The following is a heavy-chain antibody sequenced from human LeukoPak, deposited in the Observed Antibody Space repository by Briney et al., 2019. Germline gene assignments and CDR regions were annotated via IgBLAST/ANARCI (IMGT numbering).Heavy chain of an antibody. V-gene: IGHV1-8*01. J-gene: IGHJ4*02. Sequence: GASVKVSCKASGYTFTSYDINWVRQATGQGLEWMGWMNPNSGNTGYAQKFQGRVTMTRNTSISTAYMELSSLRSEDTAAYYCARRLGYCSDGSCYSLNYWGQGTLVTVSS. CDR1: GYTFTSYD. CDR2: MNPNSGNT. CDR3: ARRLGYCSDGSCYSLNY. D-gene: IGHD2-15*01.